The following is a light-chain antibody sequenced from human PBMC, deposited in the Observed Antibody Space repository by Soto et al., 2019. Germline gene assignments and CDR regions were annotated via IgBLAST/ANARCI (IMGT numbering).Light chain of an antibody. Sequence: IVLTQSPATLSLSPWKRSTLSFMASQNISSYLIWYQQKPGQAPRLLIYGASTRATGIPARFSGSGSGTEFTLSISSLQSEDFAVYYCQQYNNWPRTFGQGTKVDI. V-gene: IGKV3-15*01. CDR2: GAS. CDR1: QNISSY. CDR3: QQYNNWPRT. J-gene: IGKJ1*01.